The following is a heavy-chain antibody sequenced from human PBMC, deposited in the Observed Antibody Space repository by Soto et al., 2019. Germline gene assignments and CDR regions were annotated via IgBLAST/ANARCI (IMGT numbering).Heavy chain of an antibody. CDR1: GFTFTNSA. D-gene: IGHD3-22*01. V-gene: IGHV1-58*01. J-gene: IGHJ5*02. Sequence: QMQLVQSGPEVKKPGTSVKVSCKASGFTFTNSAVQWVRQARGQRLEWIGWIVVGSGNTNYAQKFQGRVTITADESTSTAYMELSSLRSEDTAVYYCARTELITMIVVRGSGWFDPWGQGTLVTVSS. CDR3: ARTELITMIVVRGSGWFDP. CDR2: IVVGSGNT.